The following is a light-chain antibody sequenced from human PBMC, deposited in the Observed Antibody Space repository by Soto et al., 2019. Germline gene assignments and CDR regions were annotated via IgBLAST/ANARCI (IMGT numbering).Light chain of an antibody. J-gene: IGKJ1*01. CDR3: QQYGSSPRT. CDR1: QSVSNNY. V-gene: IGKV3-20*01. Sequence: EIVLTQSPGTLSLSPGERATLSCRASQSVSNNYLAWYQQKPGQAPRLLIYAASSRATGIPDRFSGSGSGTESTLSISTLEPEDFALFYCQQYGSSPRTFGQGTRVEIK. CDR2: AAS.